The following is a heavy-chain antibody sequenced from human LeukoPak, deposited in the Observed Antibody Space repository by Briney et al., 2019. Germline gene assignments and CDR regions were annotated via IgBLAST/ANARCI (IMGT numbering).Heavy chain of an antibody. CDR3: ARILNWVTTDDY. J-gene: IGHJ4*02. Sequence: SETLSLTCTVSGGSISSYYWSWIRQPAGKGLEWIGEINHSGSTNYNPSLKSRVTISVDTSKNQFSLKLSSVTAADTAVYYCARILNWVTTDDYWGQGTLVTVSS. D-gene: IGHD4-17*01. CDR1: GGSISSYY. V-gene: IGHV4-34*01. CDR2: INHSGST.